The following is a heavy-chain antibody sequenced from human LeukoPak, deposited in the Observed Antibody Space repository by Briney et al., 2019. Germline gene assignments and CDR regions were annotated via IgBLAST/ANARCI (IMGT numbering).Heavy chain of an antibody. V-gene: IGHV3-7*01. CDR1: GFTFSRLW. D-gene: IGHD1-26*01. CDR2: INEDGSVE. Sequence: GGSLRLSCTASGFTFSRLWMSWVRQAPGKGLEWVAKINEDGSVEYYVDSVKGRVTISRDNAKTSVTLQLNSLRVEDTAVYYCAKGGWLDNWGQGTLVIVSS. J-gene: IGHJ4*02. CDR3: AKGGWLDN.